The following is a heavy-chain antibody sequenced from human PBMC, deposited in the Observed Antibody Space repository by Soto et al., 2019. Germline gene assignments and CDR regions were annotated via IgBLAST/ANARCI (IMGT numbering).Heavy chain of an antibody. CDR1: GFTFSSYG. V-gene: IGHV3-30*18. J-gene: IGHJ4*02. CDR3: AKASFDPVSSPFDY. D-gene: IGHD3-9*01. CDR2: ISYDGSNK. Sequence: GGSLRLSCAASGFTFSSYGMHWVRQAPGKGLEWVAVISYDGSNKYYADSVKGRFTISRDNSKNTLYLQMNSLRAEDTAVYYCAKASFDPVSSPFDYWGQGTLVTVSS.